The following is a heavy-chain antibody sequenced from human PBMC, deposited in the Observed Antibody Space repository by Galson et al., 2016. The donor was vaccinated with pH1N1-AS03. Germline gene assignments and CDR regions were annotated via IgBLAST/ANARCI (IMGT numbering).Heavy chain of an antibody. CDR2: ISASGGST. CDR1: GFTFSSNA. Sequence: SLRLSCAASGFTFSSNAMTWVRQAPGKGLEWVSTISASGGSTFYADSVTGRFTISSDNFKNTLSLQMNSLRVDDTALYYCVKDMRGVANSDYGMDVWGQGTTVSVSS. V-gene: IGHV3-23*01. D-gene: IGHD3-22*01. CDR3: VKDMRGVANSDYGMDV. J-gene: IGHJ6*02.